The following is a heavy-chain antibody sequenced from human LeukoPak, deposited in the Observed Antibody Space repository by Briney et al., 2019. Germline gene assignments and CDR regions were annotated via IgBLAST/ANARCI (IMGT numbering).Heavy chain of an antibody. CDR1: GGSISSYY. D-gene: IGHD1-26*01. Sequence: PSETLSLTCTVSGGSISSYYWSWIRQPAGKGLEWIGRIYTSGSTNYNPSLKSRVTMSVDTSKNQFSLKLSSVTAADMAVYYCARAGFSVGATRGDAFDIWGQGTMVTVSS. V-gene: IGHV4-4*07. J-gene: IGHJ3*02. CDR2: IYTSGST. CDR3: ARAGFSVGATRGDAFDI.